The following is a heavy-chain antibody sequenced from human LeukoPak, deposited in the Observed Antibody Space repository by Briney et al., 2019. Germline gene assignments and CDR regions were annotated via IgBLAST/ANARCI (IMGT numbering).Heavy chain of an antibody. V-gene: IGHV3-21*01. CDR2: ISSSSSYI. CDR1: GFTFSSYS. Sequence: KPGGSLRLSCAASGFTFSSYSMNWVRQAPGKGLEWVSSISSSSSYIYYADSVKGRFTISRDNAKNSMYLQMNSLRAEDTAVYYCASCSLYYDFWSGYYLDENYWGQGTLVTVSS. J-gene: IGHJ4*02. CDR3: ASCSLYYDFWSGYYLDENY. D-gene: IGHD3-3*01.